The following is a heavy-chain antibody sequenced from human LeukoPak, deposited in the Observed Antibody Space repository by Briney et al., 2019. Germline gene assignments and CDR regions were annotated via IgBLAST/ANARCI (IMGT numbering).Heavy chain of an antibody. CDR2: IYVSGRT. CDR3: ARTNDFWTGYYEK. D-gene: IGHD3/OR15-3a*01. V-gene: IGHV4-61*02. Sequence: SETLSLTCTVSGGSVSIGSYYWSWIRQPAEKGLEWVGRIYVSGRTDYNPSLESRVTILKDMSKNQVYLRLNSVTAADSGVYYCARTNDFWTGYYEKWGQGTRVTVSS. J-gene: IGHJ4*02. CDR1: GGSVSIGSYY.